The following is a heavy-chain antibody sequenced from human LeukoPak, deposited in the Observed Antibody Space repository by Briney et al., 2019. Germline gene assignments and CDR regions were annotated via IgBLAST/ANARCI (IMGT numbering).Heavy chain of an antibody. CDR1: GFTFSNAW. V-gene: IGHV3-15*01. Sequence: GGSLRLSCAASGFTFSNAWMSWVRQAPGKGLEWVGRIKSKTDGGTTDYAAPVKGRFTISRDDSKNTLYLQMNSLKTEDTAVYYCTTGPLLSRYYYMDVWGKGTTVTVSS. CDR2: IKSKTDGGTT. J-gene: IGHJ6*03. D-gene: IGHD3-16*01. CDR3: TTGPLLSRYYYMDV.